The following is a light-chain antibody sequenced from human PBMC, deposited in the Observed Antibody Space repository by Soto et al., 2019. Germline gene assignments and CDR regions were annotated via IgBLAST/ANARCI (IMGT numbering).Light chain of an antibody. CDR2: WAS. CDR3: QQYYSTPRT. CDR1: QSVLYSSNNKNY. V-gene: IGKV4-1*01. Sequence: DIVMTQSPDSLAVSLGERATINCKSSQSVLYSSNNKNYLAWYQQKPGQPPKLLIYWASTRESGVPDRFSGSGCGTDFTLPISCLQAEEVAVYYCQQYYSTPRTFGQGTKVEIK. J-gene: IGKJ1*01.